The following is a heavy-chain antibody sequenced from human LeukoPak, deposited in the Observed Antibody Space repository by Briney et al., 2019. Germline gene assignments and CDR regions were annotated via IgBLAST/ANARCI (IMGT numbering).Heavy chain of an antibody. V-gene: IGHV3-21*01. CDR3: ARRGYSGYDVADY. CDR2: ISSSSSYI. J-gene: IGHJ4*02. D-gene: IGHD5-12*01. CDR1: GFTFSSYS. Sequence: GGSLRLSCAASGFTFSSYSMNWVRQAPGKGLEWVSSISSSSSYIYYADSVKGRFTISRDNAKNSLYLQMNSLRAEDTAVYYCARRGYSGYDVADYWGQGTLVTVSS.